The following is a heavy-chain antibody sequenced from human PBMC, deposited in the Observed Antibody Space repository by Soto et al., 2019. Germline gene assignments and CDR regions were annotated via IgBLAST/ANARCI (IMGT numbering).Heavy chain of an antibody. Sequence: QVQLQESGPGLVKPSETLSLTCTVSGGSISSYYWRWIRQPPGKGLEWIGYIYYSGSTNYNPSLKIRVTISVDTSKNQFSLKLSSVTAADTAVYYCARHLGFGELSGFDYWGQGTLVTVSS. CDR1: GGSISSYY. J-gene: IGHJ4*02. V-gene: IGHV4-59*08. CDR3: ARHLGFGELSGFDY. D-gene: IGHD3-10*01. CDR2: IYYSGST.